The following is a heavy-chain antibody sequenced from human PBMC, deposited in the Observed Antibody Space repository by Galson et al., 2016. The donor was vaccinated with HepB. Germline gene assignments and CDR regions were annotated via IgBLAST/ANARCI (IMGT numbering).Heavy chain of an antibody. CDR1: GGTFSSYA. CDR3: ATPEHSSGRSTVYYFDY. D-gene: IGHD6-19*01. Sequence: SVKVSCKASGGTFSSYAFSWVRQAPGQGLEWMGGIIPIFGTKNYAQKFQGRVTFTADESTTTAYMELSNLRSGDTAVYYCATPEHSSGRSTVYYFDYWGQGTLVTVSS. J-gene: IGHJ4*02. CDR2: IIPIFGTK. V-gene: IGHV1-69*13.